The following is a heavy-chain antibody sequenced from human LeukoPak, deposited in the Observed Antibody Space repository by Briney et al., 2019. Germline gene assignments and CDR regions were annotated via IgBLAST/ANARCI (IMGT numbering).Heavy chain of an antibody. D-gene: IGHD3-16*01. J-gene: IGHJ5*02. V-gene: IGHV4-30-2*01. CDR3: AGEGLQDWARGWFDP. CDR1: GGSISSGGYY. Sequence: PSETLSLTCTVSGGSISSGGYYWSWIRQPPGKGLEWIGYIYHSGSTYYNPSLKSRVTISVDRSKNQFSLKLSSVTAADTAVYYCAGEGLQDWARGWFDPWGQGTLVTVSS. CDR2: IYHSGST.